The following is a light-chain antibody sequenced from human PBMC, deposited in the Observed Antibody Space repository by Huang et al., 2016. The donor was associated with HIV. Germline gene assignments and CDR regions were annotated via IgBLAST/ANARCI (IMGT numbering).Light chain of an antibody. CDR3: QQYGSSPYT. CDR2: GAS. V-gene: IGKV3-20*01. J-gene: IGKJ2*01. CDR1: HIVSSGF. Sequence: EIVLTQSPGTLSLSPGERATLSCRASHIVSSGFLAWYQQRPGQAPRLLIYGASRRASGIPYRFSASGSATDFTLTISRLEPEDFAVYFCQQYGSSPYTFGQGTNIEIK.